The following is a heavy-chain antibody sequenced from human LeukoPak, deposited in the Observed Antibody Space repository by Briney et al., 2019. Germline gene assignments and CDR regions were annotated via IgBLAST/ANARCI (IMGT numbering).Heavy chain of an antibody. CDR2: IKQDGSEK. CDR3: ARDREGSSWYDY. V-gene: IGHV3-7*04. Sequence: GGSLRLSCAASGFTFANYWMTWVRQAPGKGLEWVAHIKQDGSEKYYVDSVTGRFIISRDNTKNSLYLQMNSLRVEDMAVYYCARDREGSSWYDYWGPGTLVTVSS. CDR1: GFTFANYW. J-gene: IGHJ4*02. D-gene: IGHD6-13*01.